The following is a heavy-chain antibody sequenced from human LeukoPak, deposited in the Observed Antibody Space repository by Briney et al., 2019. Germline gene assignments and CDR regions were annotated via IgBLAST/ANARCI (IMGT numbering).Heavy chain of an antibody. Sequence: SVKISCKASGGTFSSYAINWVRQAPGQGLEWMGGIIPIFGTANYAQKFQGRVTITADESTGTAYMELSSLRSEDTAVYYCARAAFSSGYYYDYWGQGTLVTVSS. CDR2: IIPIFGTA. CDR3: ARAAFSSGYYYDY. D-gene: IGHD3-22*01. V-gene: IGHV1-69*13. CDR1: GGTFSSYA. J-gene: IGHJ4*02.